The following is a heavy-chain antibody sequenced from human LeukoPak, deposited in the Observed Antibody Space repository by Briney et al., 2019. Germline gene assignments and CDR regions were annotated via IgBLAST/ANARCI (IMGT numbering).Heavy chain of an antibody. CDR2: ISNDGTT. CDR3: AKRVINNPFDN. CDR1: GFSFNDCT. D-gene: IGHD2/OR15-2a*01. Sequence: GGSLRLSCAASGFSFNDCTMNWVRQAPGKGLEWVAVISNDGTTYYIDSVKGRFTISRDNSKNTLYLQMNGLRAEDTAVYFCAKRVINNPFDNWGRGTLVTVSS. J-gene: IGHJ4*02. V-gene: IGHV3-23*01.